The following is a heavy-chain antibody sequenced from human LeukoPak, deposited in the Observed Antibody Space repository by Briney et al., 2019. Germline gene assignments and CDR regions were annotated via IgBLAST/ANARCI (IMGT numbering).Heavy chain of an antibody. CDR3: ARDRFGRTTHFDY. Sequence: SETLSLTCTVSGDSVSGYYWSWILQPPGKGLEWIGYIYYSGSTNYNPSLKSRVTMSVDTSKNQFSLKLTSVTAADTAVYYCARDRFGRTTHFDYWGQGTLVTVSS. CDR2: IYYSGST. V-gene: IGHV4-59*02. J-gene: IGHJ4*02. D-gene: IGHD3-10*01. CDR1: GDSVSGYY.